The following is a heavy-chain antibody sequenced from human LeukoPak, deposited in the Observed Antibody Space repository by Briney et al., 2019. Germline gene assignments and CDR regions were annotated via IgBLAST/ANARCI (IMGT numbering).Heavy chain of an antibody. CDR3: ASHKQLRVY. CDR1: GDSISSSSYY. Sequence: SETLSLTCTVSGDSISSSSYYWGWIRQPPGKGLEWIGSLYHSGSTYYNPSLKSRGTISVDTSKNQFSLKLSSVTAADTAVYYCASHKQLRVYWGQGTLVTVSS. D-gene: IGHD5-18*01. J-gene: IGHJ4*02. CDR2: LYHSGST. V-gene: IGHV4-39*01.